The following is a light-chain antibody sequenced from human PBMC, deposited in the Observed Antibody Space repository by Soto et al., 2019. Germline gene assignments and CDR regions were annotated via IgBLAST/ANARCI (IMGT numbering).Light chain of an antibody. CDR3: AAWDDSLNGPVV. J-gene: IGLJ2*01. CDR2: SNN. V-gene: IGLV1-44*01. CDR1: SSHIGSNT. Sequence: QSVLTQQPSASGTPGQRVSVSCSGRSSHIGSNTVNWYQQLPGTAPKLLIYSNNQRPSGVPDRFSGSKSGTSASLAISGLQSEDEADYYCAAWDDSLNGPVVFGGGTKLTVL.